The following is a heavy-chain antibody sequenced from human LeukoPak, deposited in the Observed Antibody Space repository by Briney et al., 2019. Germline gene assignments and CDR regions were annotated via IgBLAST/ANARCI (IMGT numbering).Heavy chain of an antibody. CDR1: GFTFSSYS. CDR2: ISSSSSYI. CDR3: ARDEAGGYDGGTFDY. Sequence: GGSLRLSCAASGFTFSSYSMNWVRQAPGKGLEWVSSISSSSSYIYYADSVKGRFTISRDNAKNSLYLQMSSLRAEDTAVYYCARDEAGGYDGGTFDYWGQGTLVTVSS. V-gene: IGHV3-21*01. D-gene: IGHD5-12*01. J-gene: IGHJ4*02.